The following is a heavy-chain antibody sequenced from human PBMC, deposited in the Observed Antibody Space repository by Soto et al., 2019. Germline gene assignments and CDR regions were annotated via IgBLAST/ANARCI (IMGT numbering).Heavy chain of an antibody. CDR2: INHSGST. CDR3: ARGPDYGDYGDWFDP. D-gene: IGHD4-17*01. Sequence: QVQLQQWGAGLLKPSETLSLTCAVYGGSYSGYYWSWIRQPPGKGLEWIGEINHSGSTNYNPSLKSRVTISVDTSKNQFSLKLSSVTAADTAVYYSARGPDYGDYGDWFDPWGQGTLVTVSS. CDR1: GGSYSGYY. J-gene: IGHJ5*02. V-gene: IGHV4-34*01.